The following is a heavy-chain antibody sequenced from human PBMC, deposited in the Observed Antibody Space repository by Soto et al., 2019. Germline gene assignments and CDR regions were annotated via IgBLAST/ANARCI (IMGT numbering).Heavy chain of an antibody. CDR2: ISSSSSYI. V-gene: IGHV3-21*01. CDR3: ARDRGIAVAGYYYYGMDA. D-gene: IGHD6-19*01. Sequence: PGGSLRLSCAASGFTFSSYSMNWVRQAPGKGLEWVSSISSSSSYIYYADSVKGRFTISRDNAKNSLYLQMNSLRAEDTAVYYCARDRGIAVAGYYYYGMDAWGQGTTVTVSS. CDR1: GFTFSSYS. J-gene: IGHJ6*02.